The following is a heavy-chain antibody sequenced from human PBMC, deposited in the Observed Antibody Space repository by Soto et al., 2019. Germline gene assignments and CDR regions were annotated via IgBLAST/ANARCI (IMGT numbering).Heavy chain of an antibody. V-gene: IGHV1-69*12. D-gene: IGHD4-17*01. Sequence: QVQLVQSGAEVKKPGSSVKVSCKASGGTFSSYAISWVRQAPGQGLEWMGGIIPIFGTANYAQKFQGRVTITADEXXSTGYMELSSLRSEDTAVYYCAREHGVFPDNWFDPWGQGTLVTVSS. J-gene: IGHJ5*02. CDR1: GGTFSSYA. CDR2: IIPIFGTA. CDR3: AREHGVFPDNWFDP.